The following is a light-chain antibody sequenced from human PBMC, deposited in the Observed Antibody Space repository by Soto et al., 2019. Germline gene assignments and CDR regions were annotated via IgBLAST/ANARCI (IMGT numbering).Light chain of an antibody. Sequence: DIQMTQSPSTLSASVGDRVTITCRASQSISSWLAWYQQKPGKAPKLLIYDASSLESGVPSRFSGSGSGTEFTLTISSLQHDDFATYYCQPYNSSQLTLGGGTKVDIK. V-gene: IGKV1-5*01. CDR1: QSISSW. CDR2: DAS. J-gene: IGKJ4*01. CDR3: QPYNSSQLT.